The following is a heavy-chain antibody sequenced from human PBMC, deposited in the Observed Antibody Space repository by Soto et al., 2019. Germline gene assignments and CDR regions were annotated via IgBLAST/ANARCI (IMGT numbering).Heavy chain of an antibody. J-gene: IGHJ6*03. CDR2: ISAFNGNT. D-gene: IGHD6-19*01. CDR1: GYSFTNYG. Sequence: QDQLLQSGAEVKKPGASVTVSCKASGYSFTNYGITWVRQAPGQGLEWMGWISAFNGNTHYAQKIEGRVTMTTDASTGTAFLELMSLRSDDTAVYYCARDRGVAPPVAGNTHYYYYMDVWGKGTTVTVSS. CDR3: ARDRGVAPPVAGNTHYYYYMDV. V-gene: IGHV1-18*01.